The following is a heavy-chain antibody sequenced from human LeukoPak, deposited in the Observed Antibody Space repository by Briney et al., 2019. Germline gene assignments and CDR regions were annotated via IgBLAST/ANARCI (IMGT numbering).Heavy chain of an antibody. CDR2: ISTYNGQI. CDR3: AREGGRYCSGGSCYSSNGWYGGLNY. Sequence: ASVKVSCKASGYTFTSYGISWVRQAPGQGIEWMGWISTYNGQINYARKVQGRVTMTTDTSTSTAYMELRSLRSDDTAVYYCAREGGRYCSGGSCYSSNGWYGGLNYRGQGTLVTVSS. J-gene: IGHJ4*02. CDR1: GYTFTSYG. D-gene: IGHD2-15*01. V-gene: IGHV1-18*01.